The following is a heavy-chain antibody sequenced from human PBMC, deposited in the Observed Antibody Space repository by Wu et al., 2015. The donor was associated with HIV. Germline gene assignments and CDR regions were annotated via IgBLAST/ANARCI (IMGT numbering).Heavy chain of an antibody. CDR2: MNPKSGST. Sequence: QVQLVQSEAEVKKPGASVKVSCKASGYTFITYNINWVRQAAGQGLEWMGWMNPKSGSTGYAQQFQGRLTLTRDTSRNTAYLELSSLRSEDTAVYYCARGAEKSGGVRAATWKVGWFRPRGAPGTLV. CDR3: ARGAEKSGGVRAATWKVGWFRPR. J-gene: IGHJ4*02. CDR1: GYTFITYN. D-gene: IGHD3/OR15-3a*01. V-gene: IGHV1-8*01.